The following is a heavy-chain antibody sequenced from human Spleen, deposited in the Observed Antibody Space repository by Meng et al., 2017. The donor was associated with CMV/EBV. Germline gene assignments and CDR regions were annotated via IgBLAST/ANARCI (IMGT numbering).Heavy chain of an antibody. V-gene: IGHV4-30-4*08. D-gene: IGHD4-17*01. CDR1: GVSISSRDYY. J-gene: IGHJ5*02. CDR3: ARVADTVSKGQNWFDP. Sequence: SETLSLTCNVSGVSISSRDYYWNWIRQPPGMGLEWIGYIYYSGTTYYNPSLKSRVSISEDTSKNQISLRLSSVTAADTAVYYCARVADTVSKGQNWFDPWGQGILVTVSS. CDR2: IYYSGTT.